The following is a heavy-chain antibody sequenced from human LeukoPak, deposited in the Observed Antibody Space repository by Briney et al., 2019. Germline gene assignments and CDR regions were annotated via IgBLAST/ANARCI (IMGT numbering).Heavy chain of an antibody. V-gene: IGHV1-69*05. CDR2: IIPIFGTA. J-gene: IGHJ4*02. Sequence: SVKVSCKASGGTFSSYAISWVRQAPGQGLEWMGGIIPIFGTANYAQKFQGRVTMTTDTSTSTAYMELRSLRSDDTAVYYCARDPFYGGNPVDYWGQGTLVTVSS. D-gene: IGHD4-23*01. CDR1: GGTFSSYA. CDR3: ARDPFYGGNPVDY.